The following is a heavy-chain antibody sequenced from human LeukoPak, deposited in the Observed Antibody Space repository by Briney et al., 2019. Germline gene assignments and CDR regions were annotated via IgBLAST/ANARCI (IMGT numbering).Heavy chain of an antibody. D-gene: IGHD3-22*01. CDR1: GGTFSSYA. V-gene: IGHV1-69*13. CDR3: ATVLNRYDSSGYNFDY. CDR2: IIPIFGTA. Sequence: GASVKVSCKASGGTFSSYAISWVRQAPGQGLEWMGGIIPIFGTANYAQKFQGRVTVTADESTSTAYMELSSLRSEDTAVYYCATVLNRYDSSGYNFDYWGQGTLVTVSS. J-gene: IGHJ4*02.